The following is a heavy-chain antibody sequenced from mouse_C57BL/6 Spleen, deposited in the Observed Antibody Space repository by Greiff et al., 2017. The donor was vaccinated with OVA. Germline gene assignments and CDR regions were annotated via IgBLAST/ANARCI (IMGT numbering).Heavy chain of an antibody. CDR3: ARINDYDAVYYAMDY. CDR2: IYPGDGDT. Sequence: VQVVESGPELVKPGASVKISCKASGYAFSSSWMNWVKQRPGKGLEWIGRIYPGDGDTNYNGKFKGKATLTADKSSSTAYMQLSSLTSEDSAVYFCARINDYDAVYYAMDYWGQGTSVTVSS. J-gene: IGHJ4*01. V-gene: IGHV1-82*01. D-gene: IGHD2-4*01. CDR1: GYAFSSSW.